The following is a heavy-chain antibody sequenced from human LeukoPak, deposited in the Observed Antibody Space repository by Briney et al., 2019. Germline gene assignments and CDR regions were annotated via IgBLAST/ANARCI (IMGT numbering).Heavy chain of an antibody. CDR1: GYSFTGYW. J-gene: IGHJ4*02. CDR3: ARQYSSSWYYFDPFDY. CDR2: IYPGDSDT. D-gene: IGHD6-13*01. Sequence: GESLKISCKGSGYSFTGYWIGWVRQMPGKGLEWMGIIYPGDSDTRYSPSFQGQVTISADKSISTAYLQWSSLKASDTAMYYCARQYSSSWYYFDPFDYWGQGTLVTVSS. V-gene: IGHV5-51*01.